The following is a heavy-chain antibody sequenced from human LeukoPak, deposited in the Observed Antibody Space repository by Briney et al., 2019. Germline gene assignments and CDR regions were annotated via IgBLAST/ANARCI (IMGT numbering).Heavy chain of an antibody. Sequence: GGSLRLSCAASGFTLSSYWMHWVRQAPGKGLVWVSRINSDGSSITYADSVKGRFTISRDNAKNTLYLQMNSPRAEDTAVYYCTRGSTLTPTTTAFRGFDPWGQGTLVTVSS. CDR1: GFTLSSYW. CDR2: INSDGSSI. D-gene: IGHD3-16*01. CDR3: TRGSTLTPTTTAFRGFDP. J-gene: IGHJ5*02. V-gene: IGHV3-74*01.